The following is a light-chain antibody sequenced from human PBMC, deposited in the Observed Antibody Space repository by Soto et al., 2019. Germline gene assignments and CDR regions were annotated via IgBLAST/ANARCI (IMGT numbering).Light chain of an antibody. J-gene: IGLJ2*01. CDR3: SSQAGSDSLMV. CDR1: SSDIGTFSS. Sequence: QSALTQPPSASGSPGQSVTISCTGTSSDIGTFSSISWYQHYPGKAPKLMIFGVSQRPSGIPDRFSGSKSANTASLTVSGLQDEDEAEYYCSSQAGSDSLMVFGGGTKVTVL. V-gene: IGLV2-8*01. CDR2: GVS.